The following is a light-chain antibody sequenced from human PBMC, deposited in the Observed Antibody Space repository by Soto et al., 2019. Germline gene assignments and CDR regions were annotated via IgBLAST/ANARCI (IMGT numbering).Light chain of an antibody. CDR1: QDIRNY. CDR2: AAS. CDR3: QQSYSTPIT. J-gene: IGKJ5*01. V-gene: IGKV1-39*01. Sequence: DIQMTHSPSSLSASIGDRVTITCQASQDIRNYLNWYQQKPGKAPKVLIYAASNLQSGVPSRFSGSGSGTDFTLTISSLQPEDFATYYCQQSYSTPITFGQGTRLEIK.